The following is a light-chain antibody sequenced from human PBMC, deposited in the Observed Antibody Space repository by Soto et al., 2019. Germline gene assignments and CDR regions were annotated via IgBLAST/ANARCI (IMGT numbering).Light chain of an antibody. CDR2: SNN. V-gene: IGLV1-44*01. CDR1: SSNFGGNT. J-gene: IGLJ3*02. Sequence: QSVLTQPPSASGTPGQRVIISCSGSSSNFGGNTANWYQQFPGTAPKVLIYSNNQRPSGVPDRFSGSKSGTSASLAISGLQSEDEVDYYCAAWDDSLNGWVFGGGTKLTVL. CDR3: AAWDDSLNGWV.